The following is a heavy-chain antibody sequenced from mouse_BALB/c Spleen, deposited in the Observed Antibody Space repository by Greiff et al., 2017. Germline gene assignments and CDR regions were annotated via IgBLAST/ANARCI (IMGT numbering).Heavy chain of an antibody. Sequence: VQVVESGPGLVAPSQSLSITCTVSGFSLTSYDISWIRQPPGKGLEWLGVIWTGGGTNYNSAFMSRLSISKDNSKSQVFLKMNSLQTDDTAIYYCVRGPYAMDYWGQGTSVTVSS. V-gene: IGHV2-9-2*01. CDR3: VRGPYAMDY. CDR1: GFSLTSYD. CDR2: IWTGGGT. J-gene: IGHJ4*01.